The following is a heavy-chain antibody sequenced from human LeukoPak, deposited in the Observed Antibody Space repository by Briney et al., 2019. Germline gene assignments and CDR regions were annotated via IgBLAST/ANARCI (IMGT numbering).Heavy chain of an antibody. CDR1: GYTFTSYA. Sequence: GASVKVSCKASGYTFTSYAISWVRQAPGQGLEWMGGIIPIFGTANYAQKFQGRVTITADESTSTAYMELSSLRSEDTAVYYCARDRSIAARPDAFDIWGQGTMVTVSS. J-gene: IGHJ3*02. CDR2: IIPIFGTA. D-gene: IGHD6-6*01. CDR3: ARDRSIAARPDAFDI. V-gene: IGHV1-69*13.